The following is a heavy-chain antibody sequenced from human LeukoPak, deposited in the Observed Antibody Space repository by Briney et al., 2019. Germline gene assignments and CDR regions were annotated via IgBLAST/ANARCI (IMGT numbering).Heavy chain of an antibody. Sequence: PGGSLGLSCAASGFTFSTYAMIWVRQAPGKGLEWVSTVSGSGDITYYADSVKGRFTISRDNSKNTLYLQMNSLRAEDTAVYYCAGRPITMIVVVPVDYWGQGTLVTVSS. V-gene: IGHV3-23*01. CDR2: VSGSGDIT. CDR3: AGRPITMIVVVPVDY. CDR1: GFTFSTYA. D-gene: IGHD3-22*01. J-gene: IGHJ4*02.